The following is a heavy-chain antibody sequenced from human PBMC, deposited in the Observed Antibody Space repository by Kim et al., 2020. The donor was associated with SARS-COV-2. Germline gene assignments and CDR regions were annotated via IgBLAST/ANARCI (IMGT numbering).Heavy chain of an antibody. CDR2: IWYDGSNK. J-gene: IGHJ4*02. Sequence: GGSLRLSCAASGFTFSSYGMHWVRQAPGKGLEWVAVIWYDGSNKYYADSVKGRFTISRDNSKNTLYLQMNSLRAEDTAVYYCARGRYYGSGSPFDYWGQGTLVTVSS. CDR3: ARGRYYGSGSPFDY. D-gene: IGHD3-10*01. V-gene: IGHV3-33*01. CDR1: GFTFSSYG.